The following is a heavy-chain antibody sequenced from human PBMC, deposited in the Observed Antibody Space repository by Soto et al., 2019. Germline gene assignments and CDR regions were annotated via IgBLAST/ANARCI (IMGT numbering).Heavy chain of an antibody. D-gene: IGHD3-10*01. CDR3: ARDGSERPATY. CDR2: FYNGGTT. J-gene: IGHJ4*02. Sequence: QVQLQESGPGLVKPSETLSLTCTVSGGSISTYYWIWIRQPPGKGLEWIGVFYNGGTTNYSPSLKXXVTISVDTSKNQFSLKLNSVTAADPAVYYCARDGSERPATYWGQGILVTVSS. CDR1: GGSISTYY. V-gene: IGHV4-59*01.